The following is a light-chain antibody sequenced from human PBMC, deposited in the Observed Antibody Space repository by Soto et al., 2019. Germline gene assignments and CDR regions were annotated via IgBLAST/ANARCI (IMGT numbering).Light chain of an antibody. CDR1: QSVSSS. CDR3: QQYNNWTSLT. CDR2: DAS. J-gene: IGKJ4*01. V-gene: IGKV3-15*01. Sequence: EIVMTQSPATLSVSPGDRATLSCRASQSVSSSLAWYQQIPGQAPRLLIYDASTRATGIPARFGGSGSGTEFTLTISSLQSEDFAVYYCQQYNNWTSLTFGGGTKVELK.